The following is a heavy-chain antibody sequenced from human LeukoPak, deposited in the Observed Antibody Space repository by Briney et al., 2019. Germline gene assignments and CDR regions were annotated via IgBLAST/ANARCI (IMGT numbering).Heavy chain of an antibody. CDR1: GGSISSYY. CDR2: IYYSGST. D-gene: IGHD3-10*01. Sequence: SETLSLTCTVSGGSISSYYWSWIRQPPGKGLEWIGYIYYSGSTNYNPSLKSRVTISVDTSKNQFSLKLTSVTAADTAVYYCVSAKFLVRGVSWFDPWGQGTLVTVSS. J-gene: IGHJ5*02. CDR3: VSAKFLVRGVSWFDP. V-gene: IGHV4-59*08.